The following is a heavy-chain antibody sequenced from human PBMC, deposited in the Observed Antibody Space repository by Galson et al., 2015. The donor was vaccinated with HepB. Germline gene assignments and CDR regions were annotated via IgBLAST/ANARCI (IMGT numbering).Heavy chain of an antibody. CDR1: GFSLSTTGVG. D-gene: IGHD6-25*01. V-gene: IGHV2-5*01. CDR2: IFWNDDK. CDR3: AHSRFAALAY. J-gene: IGHJ4*02. Sequence: PALVKPTQTLTLTCTFSGFSLSTTGVGVGWIRQPPGKALEWLGIIFWNDDKRYSPSLESRFTITKDTSRNQVVLTMTNMDPVDTGTYYCAHSRFAALAYWGQGTLVTVSS.